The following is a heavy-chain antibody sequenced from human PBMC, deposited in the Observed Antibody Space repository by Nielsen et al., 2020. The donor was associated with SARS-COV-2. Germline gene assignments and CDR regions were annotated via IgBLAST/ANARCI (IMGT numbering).Heavy chain of an antibody. V-gene: IGHV3-74*01. Sequence: GESLKISCAASGFTFSSYAMSWVRQAPGKGLVWVSRINADGSSTSYADYVKGRFTISRDNAKNTLYLQMNSLRAEDTALYYCAKDYDFWSGPAAFDIWGQGTMVTVSS. CDR1: GFTFSSYA. CDR3: AKDYDFWSGPAAFDI. CDR2: INADGSST. J-gene: IGHJ3*02. D-gene: IGHD3-3*01.